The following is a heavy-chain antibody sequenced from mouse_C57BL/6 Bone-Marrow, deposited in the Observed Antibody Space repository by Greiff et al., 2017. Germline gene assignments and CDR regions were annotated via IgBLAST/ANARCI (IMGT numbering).Heavy chain of an antibody. Sequence: DVQLQESGPVLVKPGASVKMSCKASGYTFTDYYMNWVKQSHGKSLEWIGVINPYNGGTSYNQKFKGKATLTVDKSSSTAYMELNSLTSEDSAVYYCARNLITRAYWGQGTLVTVSA. V-gene: IGHV1-19*01. CDR3: ARNLITRAY. CDR1: GYTFTDYY. J-gene: IGHJ3*01. CDR2: INPYNGGT. D-gene: IGHD1-1*01.